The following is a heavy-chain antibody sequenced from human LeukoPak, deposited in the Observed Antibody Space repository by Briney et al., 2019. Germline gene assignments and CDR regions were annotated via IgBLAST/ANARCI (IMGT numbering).Heavy chain of an antibody. Sequence: ASVKVSCKASGYTFTSYYMHWVRQAPGQGLEWMGGIIPIFGTANYAQKFQGRVTITADESTSTAYMELSSLRSEDTAVYYCARGNKYYYDSSGYYHWGQGTLVTVSS. J-gene: IGHJ5*02. V-gene: IGHV1-69*13. CDR2: IIPIFGTA. CDR1: GYTFTSYY. CDR3: ARGNKYYYDSSGYYH. D-gene: IGHD3-22*01.